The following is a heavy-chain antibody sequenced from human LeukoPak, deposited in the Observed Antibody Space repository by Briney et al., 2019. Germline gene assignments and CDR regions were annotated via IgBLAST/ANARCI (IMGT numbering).Heavy chain of an antibody. D-gene: IGHD6-19*01. CDR2: INHSGST. V-gene: IGHV4-34*01. CDR3: ARWESQYYFDY. J-gene: IGHJ4*02. CDR1: GGSISSGDYY. Sequence: PSETLSLTCTVSGGSISSGDYYWSWIRQPPGKGLEWIGEINHSGSTNYNPSLKSRVTISVDTSKNQFSLKLSSVTAADTAVYYCARWESQYYFDYWGQGTLVTVSS.